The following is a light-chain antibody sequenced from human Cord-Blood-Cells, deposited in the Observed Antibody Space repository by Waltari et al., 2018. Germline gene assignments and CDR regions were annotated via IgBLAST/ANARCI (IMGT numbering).Light chain of an antibody. CDR1: QSISSY. CDR2: AAS. CDR3: QQSYSTHTWT. V-gene: IGKV1-39*01. Sequence: DIQMTQSPSSLSASVGDRVTITCRASQSISSYLNWYQQKPGKAPKLLIYAASSLQSGVPSRFSGSGSGTDFTLTISSLQPEDFATYYCQQSYSTHTWTFGQWTKVEIK. J-gene: IGKJ1*01.